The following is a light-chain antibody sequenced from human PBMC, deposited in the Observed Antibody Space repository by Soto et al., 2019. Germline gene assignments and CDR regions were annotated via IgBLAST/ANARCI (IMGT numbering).Light chain of an antibody. V-gene: IGLV2-14*01. J-gene: IGLJ2*01. CDR3: SSYTTSSTRV. Sequence: QSALTQPASVSGSPGQSITISCTGTSSDVGGYHSVSWYQQHPGIAPKLMIYEVSNRPSGVSNRFSGSKSGNTASLTISGRQAEDEADYYCSSYTTSSTRVFGGGTKLTVL. CDR2: EVS. CDR1: SSDVGGYHS.